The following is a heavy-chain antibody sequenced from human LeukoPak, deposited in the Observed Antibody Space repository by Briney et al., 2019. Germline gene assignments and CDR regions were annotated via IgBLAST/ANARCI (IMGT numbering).Heavy chain of an antibody. J-gene: IGHJ3*02. CDR1: GYTFTAYY. CDR2: INPASGGT. CDR3: ATWGTKNTFDI. V-gene: IGHV1-2*02. Sequence: ASVKVSCKTSGYTFTAYYMHWMRQAPAQRLEWMGWINPASGGTNYAQKFQGRVTMTRDTSISTAYMELSRLRSDDTAVYYCATWGTKNTFDIWGQGTMVTVSS. D-gene: IGHD3-16*01.